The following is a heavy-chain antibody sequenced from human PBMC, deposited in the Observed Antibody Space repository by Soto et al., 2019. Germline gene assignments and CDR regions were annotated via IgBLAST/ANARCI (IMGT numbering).Heavy chain of an antibody. CDR1: GFTFSSYA. Sequence: GGSLRLSCAASGFTFSSYAMSWVRHAPGKGLEWVSAISGRGGSTYYADSVKGRFTIPRDNAKNTLYLHMNSLRAEDTAVYYCARYLRDGAFDIWGQGTMVTVSS. CDR2: ISGRGGST. CDR3: ARYLRDGAFDI. D-gene: IGHD3-16*01. J-gene: IGHJ3*02. V-gene: IGHV3-23*01.